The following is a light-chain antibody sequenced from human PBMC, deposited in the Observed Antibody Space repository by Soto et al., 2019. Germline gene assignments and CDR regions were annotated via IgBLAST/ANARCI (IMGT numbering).Light chain of an antibody. V-gene: IGLV2-14*01. CDR2: EVS. CDR1: SSDVGGYNY. J-gene: IGLJ1*01. Sequence: ALTQPASVSGSPGQSITISCTGTSSDVGGYNYVSWYQQHPGKAPKLMIYEVSNRPSGVSNRFSGSKSGNTASLTISGLQAEDEVDYYCSSYTSSSTRVFGTGTKVTVL. CDR3: SSYTSSSTRV.